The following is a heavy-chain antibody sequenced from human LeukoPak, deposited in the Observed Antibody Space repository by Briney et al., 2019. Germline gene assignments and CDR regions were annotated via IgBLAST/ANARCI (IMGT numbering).Heavy chain of an antibody. D-gene: IGHD5-18*01. J-gene: IGHJ4*02. Sequence: ASVKVSCXASGGTFSSYTISWVRQARGQGLEWMGRIIPILGIANYAQKFQGRVTITADKSTSTAYMELSSLRSEDTAVYYCARAGGYSYGTLGYWGQGTLVTVSS. V-gene: IGHV1-69*02. CDR2: IIPILGIA. CDR1: GGTFSSYT. CDR3: ARAGGYSYGTLGY.